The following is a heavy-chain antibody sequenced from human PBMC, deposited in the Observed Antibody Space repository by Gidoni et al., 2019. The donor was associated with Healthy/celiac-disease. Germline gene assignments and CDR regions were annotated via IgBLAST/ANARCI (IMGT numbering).Heavy chain of an antibody. V-gene: IGHV4-31*03. CDR3: ATYLAYCGGDCYSNWFDP. Sequence: VQLQESGPGLVKPSQTLSLTSTFSGASIRRGGYSWSWIRQHPGKGLEWIGYIYYSGSTYYNPSLKSRVTISVDTSKNQFSLKLSSVTAADTAVYYCATYLAYCGGDCYSNWFDPWGQGTLVTVSS. CDR1: GASIRRGGYS. CDR2: IYYSGST. D-gene: IGHD2-21*02. J-gene: IGHJ5*02.